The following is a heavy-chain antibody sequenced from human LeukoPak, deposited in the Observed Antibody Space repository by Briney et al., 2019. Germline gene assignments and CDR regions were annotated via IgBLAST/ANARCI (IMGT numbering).Heavy chain of an antibody. CDR2: ISSSGSTI. Sequence: GGSLRLSCAASGFTFSSYEMNWVRQAPGKGLEWVSYISSSGSTIYYADSVKGRFTISRDNAKNSLYLQMNSLRAEDTAVYYCEARRIAAATFDYWGQGTLVTVSS. J-gene: IGHJ4*02. CDR1: GFTFSSYE. V-gene: IGHV3-48*03. D-gene: IGHD6-13*01. CDR3: EARRIAAATFDY.